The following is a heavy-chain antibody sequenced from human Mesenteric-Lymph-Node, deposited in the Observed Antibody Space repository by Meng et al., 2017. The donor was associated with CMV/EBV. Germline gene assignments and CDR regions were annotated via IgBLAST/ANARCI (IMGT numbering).Heavy chain of an antibody. D-gene: IGHD3-3*01. CDR3: ARRGSRFLEWTNTRFDP. V-gene: IGHV4-30-4*05. CDR2: IYHSGTT. Sequence: SIGSGVYYWSWIRQHPGKGLEWIGHIYHSGTTNYSPSLMNRVTILVDKSKNQFSLTMISVTAADTATYYCARRGSRFLEWTNTRFDPWGQGTLVTVSS. J-gene: IGHJ5*02. CDR1: SIGSGVYY.